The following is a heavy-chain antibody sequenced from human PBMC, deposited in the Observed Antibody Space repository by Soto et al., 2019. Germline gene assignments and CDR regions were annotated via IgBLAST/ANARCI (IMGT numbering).Heavy chain of an antibody. CDR2: IWYDGSNK. J-gene: IGHJ6*02. CDR1: GFTFSSYG. V-gene: IGHV3-33*01. CDR3: ARDLSLFGVALTYYYYYGMDV. D-gene: IGHD3-3*01. Sequence: PGGSLRLSCASSGFTFSSYGMHWVRQAPGKGLEWVAVIWYDGSNKYYADSVKGRFTISRDNSKNTLYLQMNSLRAEDTAVYYCARDLSLFGVALTYYYYYGMDVWGQGTTVTVSS.